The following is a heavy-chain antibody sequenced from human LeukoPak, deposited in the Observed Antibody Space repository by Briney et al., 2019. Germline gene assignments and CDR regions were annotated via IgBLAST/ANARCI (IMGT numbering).Heavy chain of an antibody. CDR2: ISWNSGSI. CDR1: GFTFDDYA. CDR3: AKVKIGYSYGFDY. Sequence: GGSLRLSCAASGFTFDDYAMPWVRQAPGKGLEWVSGISWNSGSIGYADSVKGRFTISRDNAKNSLYLQMNSLRAEDTALYYCAKVKIGYSYGFDYWGQGTLVTVSS. V-gene: IGHV3-9*01. D-gene: IGHD5-18*01. J-gene: IGHJ4*02.